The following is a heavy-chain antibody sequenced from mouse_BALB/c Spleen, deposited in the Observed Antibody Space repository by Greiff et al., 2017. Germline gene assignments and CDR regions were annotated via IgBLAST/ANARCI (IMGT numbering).Heavy chain of an antibody. D-gene: IGHD2-3*01. Sequence: EVHLVESGGGLVKPGGSLKLSCAASGFTFSDYYMYWVRQTPEKRLEWVATISDGGSYTYYPDSVKGRFTISRDNAKNNLYLQMSSLKSEDTAMYYCARGGMGYWGQGTTLTVSS. CDR1: GFTFSDYY. CDR3: ARGGMGY. CDR2: ISDGGSYT. V-gene: IGHV5-4*02. J-gene: IGHJ2*01.